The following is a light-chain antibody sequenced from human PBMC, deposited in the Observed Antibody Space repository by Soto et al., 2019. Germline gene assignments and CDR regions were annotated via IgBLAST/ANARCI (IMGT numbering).Light chain of an antibody. Sequence: QAVVTQPPSASGTLGQRVTISCSGGNSNIGTNYVYWYQHLPGATPKLLIYRNNHRPSGVPDRFSASKSGTSASLAINGLRSEDEANYYCAVWDDSLHGLVFGTGTKVTVL. CDR2: RNN. V-gene: IGLV1-47*01. CDR1: NSNIGTNY. CDR3: AVWDDSLHGLV. J-gene: IGLJ1*01.